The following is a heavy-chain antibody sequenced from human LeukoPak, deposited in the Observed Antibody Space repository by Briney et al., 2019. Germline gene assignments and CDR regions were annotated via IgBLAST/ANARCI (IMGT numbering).Heavy chain of an antibody. CDR1: GGSFSGYY. V-gene: IGHV4-34*01. J-gene: IGHJ6*03. D-gene: IGHD3-3*01. CDR2: INHSGST. CDR3: ARGALKQYYDFWSGPTHTSDYMDV. Sequence: SETLSLTCAVYGGSFSGYYWSWIRQPPGKGLEWIGEINHSGSTNYNPSLKSRVTISVDKSKNQFSLKLSSVTAADTAVYYCARGALKQYYDFWSGPTHTSDYMDVWGKGTTVTVSS.